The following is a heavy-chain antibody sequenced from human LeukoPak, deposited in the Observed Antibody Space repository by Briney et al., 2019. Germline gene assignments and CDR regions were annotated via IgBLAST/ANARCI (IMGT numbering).Heavy chain of an antibody. V-gene: IGHV3-30-3*01. J-gene: IGHJ4*02. Sequence: GGSLRLSCAASGFTFSGYPIHWVRQAPGKGLEWVAVISYDGSNKYYADSVKGRFTISRDNSKNTLYLQMNSLRAEDTAVYYCARAVAAAGSYWGQGTLVTVSS. CDR3: ARAVAAAGSY. CDR2: ISYDGSNK. D-gene: IGHD6-13*01. CDR1: GFTFSGYP.